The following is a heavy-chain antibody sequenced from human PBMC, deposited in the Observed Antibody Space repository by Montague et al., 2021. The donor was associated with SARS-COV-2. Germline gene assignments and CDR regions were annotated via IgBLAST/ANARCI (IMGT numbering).Heavy chain of an antibody. V-gene: IGHV3-48*03. J-gene: IGHJ4*02. Sequence: SLSLSLSASGFTFSSYEMNWVRQAPGKGLEWVSYISRSGSIIYYADSVKGRFTISRDNAKNSLYLQMNSLRAEDTAVYYCAREYIEAAGHGNDYWGQGTLVTVSS. D-gene: IGHD6-13*01. CDR1: GFTFSSYE. CDR3: AREYIEAAGHGNDY. CDR2: ISRSGSII.